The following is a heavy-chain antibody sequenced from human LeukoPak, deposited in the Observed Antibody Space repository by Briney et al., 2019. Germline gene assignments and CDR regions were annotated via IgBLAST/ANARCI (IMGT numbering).Heavy chain of an antibody. D-gene: IGHD1-26*01. Sequence: GGSLRLSCAASGFTFSSYWMHWVRQAPGNGLVWVSRINSDGSSTSYADSVKGRFTISRDNAKNTLYLQMNSLRAEDTAVYYCARDEWELLWDYWGQGTLVTVSS. CDR3: ARDEWELLWDY. V-gene: IGHV3-74*01. CDR1: GFTFSSYW. J-gene: IGHJ4*02. CDR2: INSDGSST.